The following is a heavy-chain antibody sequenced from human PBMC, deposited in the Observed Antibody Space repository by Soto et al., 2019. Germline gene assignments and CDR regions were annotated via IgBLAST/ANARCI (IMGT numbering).Heavy chain of an antibody. D-gene: IGHD3-16*01. CDR2: ISKDGRVQ. CDR1: GFIFNRYA. V-gene: IGHV3-30*04. CDR3: ARSRRGAVPDSLVS. J-gene: IGHJ1*01. Sequence: QVQLVESGGRVVQPGRSLRLSCAASGFIFNRYAIHWVRQTPGKGLEWVAVISKDGRVQYYADSVRGQFIISRDKSKDTIYLEMTCLRAEETAVFYCARSRRGAVPDSLVSWGQGTLVTVSS.